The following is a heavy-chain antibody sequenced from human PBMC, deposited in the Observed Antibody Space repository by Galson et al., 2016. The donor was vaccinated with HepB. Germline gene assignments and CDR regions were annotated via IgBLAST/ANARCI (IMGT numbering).Heavy chain of an antibody. V-gene: IGHV3-11*06. J-gene: IGHJ4*02. Sequence: SLRLSCAASGFTFSDYYMSWIRQAPGKGLEWVSYISGSSDYRNFADSVKGRFTVSRDNVERSLYLELNSLRAEDTAVYYCARGRVINALLDFDVWGQGTLVTVSS. CDR2: ISGSSDYR. D-gene: IGHD2-15*01. CDR3: ARGRVINALLDFDV. CDR1: GFTFSDYY.